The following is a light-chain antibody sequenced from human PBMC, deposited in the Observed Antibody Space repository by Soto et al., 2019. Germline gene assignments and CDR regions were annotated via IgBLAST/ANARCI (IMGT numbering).Light chain of an antibody. Sequence: DIQMTQSPSSISASVGDRVTITCRASQPISSWLAWYQQVPGQAPYLLIYPASTLQSGVPSRFSGRGSGTYSTLTINRLQPEDFATYYCQQYDNRQLTFAGGTKLEIK. CDR1: QPISSW. CDR2: PAS. V-gene: IGKV1-12*01. J-gene: IGKJ4*01. CDR3: QQYDNRQLT.